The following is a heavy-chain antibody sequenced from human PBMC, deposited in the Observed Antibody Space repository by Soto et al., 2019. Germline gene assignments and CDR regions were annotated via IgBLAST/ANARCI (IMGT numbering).Heavy chain of an antibody. CDR3: ARGLTGRNGGLHI. CDR1: GFTFSSNG. CDR2: VWYDGTNK. J-gene: IGHJ3*02. Sequence: QVQLVESGGGVVQPGRSLRLSCAASGFTFSSNGMHWVRQAPGKGLEWVGGVWYDGTNKYYVDSVKGRFTISRDNSKNTLYLQMNGVRVDDTAVYYCARGLTGRNGGLHIWGQGTMVTVSS. V-gene: IGHV3-33*01. D-gene: IGHD3-9*01.